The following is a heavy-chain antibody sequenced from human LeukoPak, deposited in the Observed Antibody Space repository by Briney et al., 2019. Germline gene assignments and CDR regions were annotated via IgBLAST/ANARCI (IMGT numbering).Heavy chain of an antibody. V-gene: IGHV3-21*01. CDR3: ARDPQYCSGGSCYSFDY. CDR1: GFTFSSYS. D-gene: IGHD2-15*01. J-gene: IGHJ4*02. CDR2: ISSSSSYI. Sequence: GGSLRLSCAASGFTFSSYSMNWVRQAPGKGLEWVSSISSSSSYIYYADSVKGRFTISRDNAKNSLYLQMNSLRAEDTAVYYCARDPQYCSGGSCYSFDYWGQGTLVTVSS.